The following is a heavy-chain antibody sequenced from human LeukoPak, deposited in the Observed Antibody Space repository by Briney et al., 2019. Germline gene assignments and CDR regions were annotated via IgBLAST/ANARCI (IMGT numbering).Heavy chain of an antibody. CDR1: GFTFSSYA. J-gene: IGHJ4*02. CDR3: ARDQVFSGSSSLDY. Sequence: GGSLRLSCAASGFTFSSYAMRWVRQAPGKGLEWVAVISYDGSNKYYADSVKGRFTISRDNSKNTLYLQMNSLRAEDTAVYYCARDQVFSGSSSLDYWGQGTLVTVSS. V-gene: IGHV3-30-3*01. D-gene: IGHD6-6*01. CDR2: ISYDGSNK.